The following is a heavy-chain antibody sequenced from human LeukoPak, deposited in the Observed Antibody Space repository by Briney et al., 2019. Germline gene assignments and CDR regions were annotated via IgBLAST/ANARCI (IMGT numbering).Heavy chain of an antibody. J-gene: IGHJ4*02. CDR1: GFTFSSYA. CDR2: ISGSGGST. CDR3: AKSQAAVSGPYDY. Sequence: PGGSLRLSCAASGFTFSSYAMSWVRQAPGKGLELVSAISGSGGSTYYADSVKGRFTISRDNSKNTLYLQMNSLRAEDTAVYYCAKSQAAVSGPYDYWGQGTLVTVSS. D-gene: IGHD5-12*01. V-gene: IGHV3-23*01.